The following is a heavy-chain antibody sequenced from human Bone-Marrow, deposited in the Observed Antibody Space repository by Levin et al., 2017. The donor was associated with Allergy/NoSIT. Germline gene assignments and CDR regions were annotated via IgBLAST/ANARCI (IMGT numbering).Heavy chain of an antibody. CDR2: IKSKTDGGTT. D-gene: IGHD3-16*02. V-gene: IGHV3-15*01. Sequence: GGSLRLSCAASGFTFSNAWMSWVRQAPGKGLEWVGRIKSKTDGGTTDYAAPVKGRFTISRDDSKNTLYLQMNSLKTEDTAVYYCTTLPGDYVWGSYRPHEYFQHWGQGTLVTVSS. J-gene: IGHJ1*01. CDR3: TTLPGDYVWGSYRPHEYFQH. CDR1: GFTFSNAW.